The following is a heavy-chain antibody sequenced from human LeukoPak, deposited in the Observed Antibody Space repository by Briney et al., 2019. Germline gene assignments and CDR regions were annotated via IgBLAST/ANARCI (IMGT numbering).Heavy chain of an antibody. V-gene: IGHV1-69*13. Sequence: SSVKVDCKASGGTFSSYAISWVRQAPGQGLEWMGGIIPIFGTANYAQKFQGRVTITADESTSTAYMELSSLRSEDTAVYYCARGDGSGSYFYYWGQGTLVTVSS. D-gene: IGHD3-10*01. J-gene: IGHJ4*02. CDR2: IIPIFGTA. CDR1: GGTFSSYA. CDR3: ARGDGSGSYFYY.